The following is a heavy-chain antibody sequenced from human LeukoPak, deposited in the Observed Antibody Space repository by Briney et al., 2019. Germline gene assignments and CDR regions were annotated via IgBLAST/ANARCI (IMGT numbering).Heavy chain of an antibody. CDR3: ARDLGYCSSTGCYTLGGFDY. D-gene: IGHD2-2*02. CDR1: GGSISSGGYY. Sequence: SETLSLTCTVSGGSISSGGYYWSWIRQHPGKGLEWIGYIYYSGSTYYNPSLKSRVTISVDTSKNQFSLKLSSVTAADTAVYYCARDLGYCSSTGCYTLGGFDYWGQGTLVTVSS. J-gene: IGHJ4*02. CDR2: IYYSGST. V-gene: IGHV4-31*03.